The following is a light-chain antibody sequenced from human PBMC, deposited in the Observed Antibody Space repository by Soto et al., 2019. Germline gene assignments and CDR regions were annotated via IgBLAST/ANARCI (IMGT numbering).Light chain of an antibody. CDR1: QSITNY. CDR2: DVS. J-gene: IGKJ5*01. V-gene: IGKV3-11*01. CDR3: QQRSNWPQIT. Sequence: EIVLTQSPATLSLSPGEGATLSCRARQSITNYLAWYQQKPGQAPRLLLYDVSNRATGIPARFSGSGSGTDFTLTIGSLEPEDFAVYYCQQRSNWPQITFGQGTRLEIK.